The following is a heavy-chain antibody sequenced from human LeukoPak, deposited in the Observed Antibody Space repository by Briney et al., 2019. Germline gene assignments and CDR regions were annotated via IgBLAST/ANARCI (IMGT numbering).Heavy chain of an antibody. CDR2: IYSGGRT. CDR1: GFTTSDNY. Sequence: GGSLRLSCAASGFTTSDNYITWVRQAPGKGLQWVSVIYSGGRTNYADSVKGRFSMSRDKSNGTVYLQLNSLKTEDTAVYFCARVPFTASLGDYFDYWGQGALVTVSS. CDR3: ARVPFTASLGDYFDY. D-gene: IGHD3-16*01. J-gene: IGHJ4*02. V-gene: IGHV3-66*01.